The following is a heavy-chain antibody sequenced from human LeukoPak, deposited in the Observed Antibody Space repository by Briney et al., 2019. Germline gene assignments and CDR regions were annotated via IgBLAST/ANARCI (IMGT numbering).Heavy chain of an antibody. D-gene: IGHD6-13*01. J-gene: IGHJ4*02. CDR2: VDYSGSP. CDR3: ARVFSSWSLDY. Sequence: SETLSLTCTVSGDSISSYFWSWIRQPPGKGLEWIGYVDYSGSPNYNPSLRSRITLSVDTSTNQFSLKLSSVTAADTAVYYCARVFSSWSLDYWGQGTLVTVSS. CDR1: GDSISSYF. V-gene: IGHV4-59*01.